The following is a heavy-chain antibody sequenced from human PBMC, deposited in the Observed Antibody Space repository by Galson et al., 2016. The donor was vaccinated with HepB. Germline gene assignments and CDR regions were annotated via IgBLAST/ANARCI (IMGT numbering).Heavy chain of an antibody. V-gene: IGHV1-8*01. CDR1: GYGFTIYD. J-gene: IGHJ4*02. D-gene: IGHD1-14*01. CDR3: ARELDHSFYFDY. CDR2: MNPASGDT. Sequence: SVKVSCKASGYGFTIYDINWVRQATGQGLEWMGWMNPASGDTGYAQKFQGRVTMTRDTSITTAYMELISLRSEDTAVYYCARELDHSFYFDYWAREPCSPSPQ.